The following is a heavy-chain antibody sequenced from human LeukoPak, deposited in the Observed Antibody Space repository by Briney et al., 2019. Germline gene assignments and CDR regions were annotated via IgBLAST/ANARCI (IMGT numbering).Heavy chain of an antibody. J-gene: IGHJ4*02. D-gene: IGHD3-10*01. V-gene: IGHV5-51*01. CDR2: IFPGDTDT. CDR1: GYNFTSSC. CDR3: ARTDGAYFDY. Sequence: AESLKISSKGAGYNFTSSCVSSWGQMPAVGLEWMVIIFPGDTDTRYTASFQGQVAMSADRSINTAYLQWSSLKASDSAMYYCARTDGAYFDYWGQGTLVTVSS.